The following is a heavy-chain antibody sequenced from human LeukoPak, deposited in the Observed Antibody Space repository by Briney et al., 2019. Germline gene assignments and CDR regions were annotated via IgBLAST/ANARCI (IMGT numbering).Heavy chain of an antibody. D-gene: IGHD3-3*01. CDR3: GRWSPNPNDS. Sequence: GASVKVSCKASGGTFSSYAISWVRQAPGQGLEWMGGIIPIFGTANYAQKFQGRVTITTDESTSTAYMELRSLTSDDTAVYYCGRWSPNPNDSWGQGTLVTVSS. J-gene: IGHJ5*01. V-gene: IGHV1-69*05. CDR1: GGTFSSYA. CDR2: IIPIFGTA.